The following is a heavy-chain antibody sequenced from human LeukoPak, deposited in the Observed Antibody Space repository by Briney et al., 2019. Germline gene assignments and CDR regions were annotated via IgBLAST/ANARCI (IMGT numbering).Heavy chain of an antibody. CDR1: GFSVSSKY. V-gene: IGHV3-66*01. J-gene: IGHJ4*02. CDR3: ARDGLLGATNPFDN. D-gene: IGHD1-26*01. CDR2: IYGADGT. Sequence: PGGSLRLSCAASGFSVSSKYMSWVRQAPGKGLEWVSVIYGADGTYYADSVKGGFSISRDKSKNTLYLQMNNLRPEDTAVYYCARDGLLGATNPFDNWGQGTLVTVSS.